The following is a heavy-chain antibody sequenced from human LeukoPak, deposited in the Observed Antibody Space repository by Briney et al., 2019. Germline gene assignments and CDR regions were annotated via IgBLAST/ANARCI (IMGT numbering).Heavy chain of an antibody. V-gene: IGHV4-34*01. D-gene: IGHD3-22*01. CDR1: GGSFSGYY. CDR3: ARSITMIVVVFYYFDY. Sequence: DPSETLSLTCAVYGGSFSGYYWSWIRQPPGKGLEWIGEINHSGSTNYNPSLKSRVTISVDTSKNQFSLKLSSVTAADTAVYYCARSITMIVVVFYYFDYWGQGTLVTVSS. J-gene: IGHJ4*02. CDR2: INHSGST.